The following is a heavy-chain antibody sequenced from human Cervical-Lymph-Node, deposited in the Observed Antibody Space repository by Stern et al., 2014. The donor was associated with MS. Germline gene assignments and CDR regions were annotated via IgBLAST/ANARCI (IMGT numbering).Heavy chain of an antibody. D-gene: IGHD5-18*01. Sequence: VQLVESGGGLVQPGGSLRLSCAASGITVSSTHMSWVRQAPGKGLVWVSIIYSGGSTDYADSVKGRFTIYRDNSRNTLYLQMNSLGPEDTAVYFCARDGYNHGSHFDNWGQGTLVTASS. J-gene: IGHJ4*02. CDR3: ARDGYNHGSHFDN. V-gene: IGHV3-66*02. CDR2: IYSGGST. CDR1: GITVSSTH.